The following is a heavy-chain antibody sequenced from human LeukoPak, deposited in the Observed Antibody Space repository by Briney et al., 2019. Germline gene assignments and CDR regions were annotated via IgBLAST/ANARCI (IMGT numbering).Heavy chain of an antibody. V-gene: IGHV3-49*04. Sequence: GGSLRLSCTASGFTLGDYAMSWVRQAPGKGLEWVGFIRSKAYGGTTEYAASVKGRFTISRDDSKSIAYLQMNSLKTEDTAVYYCTLTPRYCSSTSCSHFDYWGQGTLVTVSS. D-gene: IGHD2-2*01. J-gene: IGHJ4*02. CDR2: IRSKAYGGTT. CDR3: TLTPRYCSSTSCSHFDY. CDR1: GFTLGDYA.